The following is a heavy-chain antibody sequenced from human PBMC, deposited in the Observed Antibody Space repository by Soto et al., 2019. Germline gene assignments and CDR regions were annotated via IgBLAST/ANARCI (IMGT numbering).Heavy chain of an antibody. D-gene: IGHD3-16*01. CDR1: GFSLSTSGVG. Sequence: QITLKESGPTLVTPTQTLTLTCTFSGFSLSTSGVGVSWIRQPPGKALEWLAVIYWDDDKRYSPSLKKRLTITKDTAKNQGVLTLTTMDPVDTATYYCAHSDSRRFLDSLGQGTLVTVSS. J-gene: IGHJ4*02. CDR2: IYWDDDK. V-gene: IGHV2-5*02. CDR3: AHSDSRRFLDS.